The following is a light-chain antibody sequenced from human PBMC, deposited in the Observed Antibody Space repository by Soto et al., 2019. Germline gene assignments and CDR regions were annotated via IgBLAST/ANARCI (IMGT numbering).Light chain of an antibody. V-gene: IGKV1-5*01. J-gene: IGKJ1*01. CDR2: DAS. CDR1: QSINRW. Sequence: DIQMAQSPSTLSASVGDRVTITCRASQSINRWLAWYQQKPGKAPNLLISDASSLESGVPSRFSGSGSGTEFTLTISSLQPDDFATYHCQQYITSPWTFGQGTKVDIK. CDR3: QQYITSPWT.